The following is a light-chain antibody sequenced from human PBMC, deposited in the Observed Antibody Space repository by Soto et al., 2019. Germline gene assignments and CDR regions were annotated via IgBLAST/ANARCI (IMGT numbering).Light chain of an antibody. J-gene: IGKJ4*01. V-gene: IGKV4-1*01. CDR3: QQYYSTPLT. Sequence: DIVMTQSPDSLAVSLGERATINCKSSQSVFYSSNNKNYLAWYQQKPGQPPKLFISWASTRESGVPDRFSGSGSGTDFTLTISRLQPEDVAVYYCQQYYSTPLTFGGGTKVEI. CDR2: WAS. CDR1: QSVFYSSNNKNY.